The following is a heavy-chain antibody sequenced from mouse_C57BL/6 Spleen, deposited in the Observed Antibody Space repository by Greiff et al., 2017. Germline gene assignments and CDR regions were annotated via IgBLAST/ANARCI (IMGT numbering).Heavy chain of an antibody. CDR1: GYAFSSSW. CDR3: SRARVITTVVAPGLAD. Sequence: VKLQESGPELVKPGASVKISCTASGYAFSSSWMTWVKQRPGKGLEWIGRIYPGDGDTNYTGKFKGKATLTVDNSSSTAYMQLSSLTSEDYAVYFCSRARVITTVVAPGLADWGQGTLVTVSA. J-gene: IGHJ3*01. V-gene: IGHV1-82*01. CDR2: IYPGDGDT. D-gene: IGHD1-1*01.